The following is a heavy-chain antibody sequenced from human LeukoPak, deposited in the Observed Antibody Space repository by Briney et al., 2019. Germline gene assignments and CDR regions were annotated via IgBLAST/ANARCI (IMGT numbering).Heavy chain of an antibody. CDR2: INPNSGGT. D-gene: IGHD3-22*01. J-gene: IGHJ5*02. Sequence: ASVKASCKASGYTFTGYYMHWARQAPGQGLEWMGWINPNSGGTNYAQKFQGRVTMTRDTSISTAYMELSRLRSDDTAVYYCARDPSSGYYRDWFDPWGQGTLVTVSS. CDR3: ARDPSSGYYRDWFDP. V-gene: IGHV1-2*02. CDR1: GYTFTGYY.